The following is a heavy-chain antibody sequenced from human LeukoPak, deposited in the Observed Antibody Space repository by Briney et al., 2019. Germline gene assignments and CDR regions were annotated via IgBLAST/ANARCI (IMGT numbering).Heavy chain of an antibody. V-gene: IGHV4-34*01. CDR1: GGSFSGYY. CDR3: ARGPVTLTTNNWFDP. D-gene: IGHD3-16*01. J-gene: IGHJ5*02. Sequence: PSETLSLTCAVYGGSFSGYYWSWIRQPPGEGLEWIGEINHSGSTNYNPSLKSRVTISVDTSKNQFSLKLSSVTAADTAVYYCARGPVTLTTNNWFDPWGQGTLVTVSS. CDR2: INHSGST.